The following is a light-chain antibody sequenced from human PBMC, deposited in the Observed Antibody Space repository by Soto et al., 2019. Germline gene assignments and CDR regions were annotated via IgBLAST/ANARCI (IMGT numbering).Light chain of an antibody. CDR1: QLGDKY. V-gene: IGLV3-1*01. CDR3: QAWDTSTAYV. CDR2: QDS. Sequence: SYEPTQPPSLSVSPGQTASITCSGDQLGDKYACWYQQKPGQSPVLVIYQDSMRPAGIPERFSGSNSGNTATLTISGTQAMDEADYYCQAWDTSTAYVFGTGTKLTVL. J-gene: IGLJ1*01.